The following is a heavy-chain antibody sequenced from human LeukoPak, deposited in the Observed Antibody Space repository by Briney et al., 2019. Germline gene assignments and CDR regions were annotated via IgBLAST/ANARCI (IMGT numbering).Heavy chain of an antibody. V-gene: IGHV3-23*01. J-gene: IGHJ4*02. CDR2: ISGSGGST. CDR3: AKDDGYSGYDSGDY. CDR1: GFTFSSYA. D-gene: IGHD5-12*01. Sequence: GGSPRLSCAASGFTFSSYAMSWVRQAPGKGLEWVSAISGSGGSTYYADSVKGRFTISRDNSKNTLYLQMSSLRAEDTAVYYCAKDDGYSGYDSGDYWGQGTLVTVSS.